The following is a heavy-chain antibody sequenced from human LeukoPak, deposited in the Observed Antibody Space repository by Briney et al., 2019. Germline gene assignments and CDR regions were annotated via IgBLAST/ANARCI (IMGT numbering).Heavy chain of an antibody. D-gene: IGHD4-17*01. V-gene: IGHV1-46*01. CDR3: ARGRELTVTTIGNVGEFDY. J-gene: IGHJ4*02. CDR2: INPNAGST. Sequence: ASVKVSCKASGYTFTNHHIHWVRQAPGQGLEWMGIINPNAGSTNYPQKFQGRVTMTSDTSTSTVYMELRSLRSEDSAVYFCARGRELTVTTIGNVGEFDYWGQGTLVTVSS. CDR1: GYTFTNHH.